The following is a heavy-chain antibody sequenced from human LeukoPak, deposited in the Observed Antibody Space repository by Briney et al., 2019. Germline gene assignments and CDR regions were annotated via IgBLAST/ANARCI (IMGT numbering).Heavy chain of an antibody. CDR2: INHSGST. CDR3: ARHYGP. D-gene: IGHD3-16*01. J-gene: IGHJ5*02. Sequence: TPSETLSLTCAVYGGSFSGYYWSWIRQPPGKGPEWIGEINHSGSTNYNPSLKSRVTISVDTSKNQFSLKLNSVTAADTAVYYCARHYGPWGQGTLVTVSS. V-gene: IGHV4-34*01. CDR1: GGSFSGYY.